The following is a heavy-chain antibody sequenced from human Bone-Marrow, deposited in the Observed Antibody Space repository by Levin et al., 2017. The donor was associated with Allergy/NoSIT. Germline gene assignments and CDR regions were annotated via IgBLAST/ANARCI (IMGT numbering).Heavy chain of an antibody. J-gene: IGHJ4*02. CDR3: ARAVVSTLDFDS. V-gene: IGHV4-59*01. D-gene: IGHD5/OR15-5a*01. Sequence: PGGSLRLSCPVSGDSISRYYWTWIRQPPGKGLEWIGYVYYSGSTCYNPSLKTRVTISLDTSKNQFSLNLTSVTAADTAVYYCARAVVSTLDFDSWGQGTLVTVSS. CDR1: GDSISRYY. CDR2: VYYSGST.